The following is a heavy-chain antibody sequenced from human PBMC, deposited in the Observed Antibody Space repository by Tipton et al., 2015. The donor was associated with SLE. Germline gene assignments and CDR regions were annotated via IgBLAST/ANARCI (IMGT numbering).Heavy chain of an antibody. Sequence: TLSLTCTVSGGSITSRYWNWIRQPAGKGLEWIGRIYTSGSTNYNPSLKSRVTISVDTSKNQFSLKLSSVTAADTAVYYCARDVTIFGVDYYYYYMDVWGKGTTVTVSS. CDR3: ARDVTIFGVDYYYYYMDV. CDR2: IYTSGST. D-gene: IGHD3-3*01. J-gene: IGHJ6*03. V-gene: IGHV4-4*07. CDR1: GGSITSRY.